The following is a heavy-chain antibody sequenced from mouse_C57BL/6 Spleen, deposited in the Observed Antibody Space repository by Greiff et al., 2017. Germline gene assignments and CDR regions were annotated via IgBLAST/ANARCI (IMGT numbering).Heavy chain of an antibody. V-gene: IGHV3-6*01. CDR1: GYSITSGYY. CDR3: ASLQLTGTYYFDY. CDR2: ISYDGSN. Sequence: VQLKESGPGLVKPSQSLSLTCSVTGYSITSGYYWNWIRQFPGNKLEWMGYISYDGSNNYNPSLKNRISITRDTSKNQFFLKLNSVTTEDTATYYCASLQLTGTYYFDYWGQGTTLTVSS. D-gene: IGHD4-1*01. J-gene: IGHJ2*01.